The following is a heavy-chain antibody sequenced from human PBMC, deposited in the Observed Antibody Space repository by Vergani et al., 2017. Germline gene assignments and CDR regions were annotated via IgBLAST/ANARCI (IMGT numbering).Heavy chain of an antibody. Sequence: QVQLEQSGAEVKKPGSSVTVSCRASGGTFSSYAISWVRQAPGQGLEWMGRIIPIFGTANYAQKFHGRVTITADESTSTAYMELSSLRSEDTAVYYCARGGLNTHRYDILTGYYMGFTEYFQHWGQGTLVTVSS. J-gene: IGHJ1*01. D-gene: IGHD3-9*01. CDR3: ARGGLNTHRYDILTGYYMGFTEYFQH. CDR2: IIPIFGTA. CDR1: GGTFSSYA. V-gene: IGHV1-69*15.